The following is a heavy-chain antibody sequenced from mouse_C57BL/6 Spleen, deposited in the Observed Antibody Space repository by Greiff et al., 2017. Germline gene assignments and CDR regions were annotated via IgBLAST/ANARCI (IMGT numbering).Heavy chain of an antibody. CDR2: IDPETGGT. D-gene: IGHD3-2*02. V-gene: IGHV1-15*01. CDR3: TELLRLTWFAY. CDR1: GYTFTDYE. J-gene: IGHJ3*01. Sequence: VQLQQSGAELVRPGASVTLSCKASGYTFTDYEMHWVKQTPVHGLEWIGAIDPETGGTAYNQKFKGKAILTADKSSSTAYMELRSLTSEDSAGYYDTELLRLTWFAYWGQGTLVTVSA.